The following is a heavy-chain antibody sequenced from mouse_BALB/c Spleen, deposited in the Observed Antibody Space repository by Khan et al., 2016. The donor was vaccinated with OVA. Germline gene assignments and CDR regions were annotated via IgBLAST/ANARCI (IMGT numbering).Heavy chain of an antibody. Sequence: QVQLQQPGTELVRPGTSVKLSCKASGYTFTSYWMNWIQQRPEQGLEWIGRIDPYDSETHYNQKFKDKATLTVDNSSNTAYMQLTSLTSEDSAVYYAAKNPFAYGGQGTLVTVSA. V-gene: IGHV1-52*01. J-gene: IGHJ3*01. CDR2: IDPYDSET. CDR3: AKNPFAY. CDR1: GYTFTSYW.